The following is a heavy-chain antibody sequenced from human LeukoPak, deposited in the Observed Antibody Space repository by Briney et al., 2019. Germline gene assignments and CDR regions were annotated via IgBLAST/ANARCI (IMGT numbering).Heavy chain of an antibody. CDR1: GFTFSSYG. D-gene: IGHD3-22*01. V-gene: IGHV3-33*01. J-gene: IGHJ4*02. Sequence: GGSLRLSCAASGFTFSSYGMHWVRQAPGKGLEWVAVIWYDGSNKYYADSVKGRFTISRDNSKNTLYLQMNSLRAEDTAVYYCAREVPYYYDSSGYYYEYFDYWGQGTLVTVSS. CDR3: AREVPYYYDSSGYYYEYFDY. CDR2: IWYDGSNK.